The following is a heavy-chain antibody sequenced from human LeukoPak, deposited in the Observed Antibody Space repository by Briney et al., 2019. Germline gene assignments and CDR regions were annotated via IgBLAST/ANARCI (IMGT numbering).Heavy chain of an antibody. CDR2: ISGYNGNT. D-gene: IGHD2-2*01. CDR1: GGTFSSYA. J-gene: IGHJ5*02. Sequence: ASVKVSCKASGGTFSSYAISWVRQAPGQGLEWMGWISGYNGNTKDAQKFQGRVTMTTDTSTSTAYMELRGLRSDDTAVYYCARDGYCSSTSCDTMNWFDPWGQGTLVTVSS. CDR3: ARDGYCSSTSCDTMNWFDP. V-gene: IGHV1-18*01.